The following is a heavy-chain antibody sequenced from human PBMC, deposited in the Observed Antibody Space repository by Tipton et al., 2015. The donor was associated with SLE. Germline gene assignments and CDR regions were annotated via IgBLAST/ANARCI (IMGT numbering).Heavy chain of an antibody. J-gene: IGHJ4*02. D-gene: IGHD1-7*01. CDR1: GDSISGQY. V-gene: IGHV4-59*11. CDR3: AREEDTGTTSY. Sequence: TLSLTCTVSGDSISGQYWSWIRQPPGKGLEWIGYIYYSGTTNYNPSLKRRVTISVDTSKNQFSLKLSSVTAADTAVYYCAREEDTGTTSYWGQGTLVTVSS. CDR2: IYYSGTT.